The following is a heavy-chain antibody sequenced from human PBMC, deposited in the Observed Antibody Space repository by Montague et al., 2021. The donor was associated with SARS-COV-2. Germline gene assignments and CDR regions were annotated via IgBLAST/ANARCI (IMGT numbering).Heavy chain of an antibody. J-gene: IGHJ4*02. CDR2: NYYRGST. V-gene: IGHV4-59*01. CDR1: GGSISSYY. Sequence: SETLSLTCTVSGGSISSYYWSWIRQHPRKGLQWIGYNYYRGSTTYNPPIQSRVTISVDTSKNQYSLKLGSVTAAATAVYYCARGFDYWGQGTLVTVSS. CDR3: ARGFDY.